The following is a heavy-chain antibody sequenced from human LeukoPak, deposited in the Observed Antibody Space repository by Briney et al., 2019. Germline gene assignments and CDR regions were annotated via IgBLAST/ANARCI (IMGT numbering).Heavy chain of an antibody. CDR2: ISSSGSTI. Sequence: GGSLRLPCAASRFTFSDYYMSWIRQAPGKGLEWVSYISSSGSTIYYADSVKGRFTISRDNAKNSLYLQMNSLRAEDTAVYYCARVDYAYGMDVWGQGTTVTVSS. CDR3: ARVDYAYGMDV. V-gene: IGHV3-11*01. J-gene: IGHJ6*02. CDR1: RFTFSDYY.